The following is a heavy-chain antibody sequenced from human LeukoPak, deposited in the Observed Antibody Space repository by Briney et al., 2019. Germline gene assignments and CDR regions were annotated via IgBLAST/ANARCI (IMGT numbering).Heavy chain of an antibody. D-gene: IGHD3-22*01. CDR3: ARHVNNILPYYVSSGPLGY. CDR2: IYYSGST. CDR1: GGSISSSSYY. Sequence: PSETLSLTCTVSGGSISSSSYYWGWIRQPPGKGLEWIGSIYYSGSTYYNPSLKSRVTISVDTSKNQFSLKLSSVTAADTAVYYCARHVNNILPYYVSSGPLGYWGQGTLVTVSS. J-gene: IGHJ4*02. V-gene: IGHV4-39*01.